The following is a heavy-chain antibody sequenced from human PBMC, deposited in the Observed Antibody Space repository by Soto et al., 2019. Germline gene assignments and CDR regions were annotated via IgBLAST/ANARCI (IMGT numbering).Heavy chain of an antibody. CDR3: ARGEWFGDLDYYYYGMDV. CDR1: GFTFSSYA. CDR2: ISGSGGST. D-gene: IGHD3-10*01. V-gene: IGHV3-23*01. J-gene: IGHJ6*02. Sequence: GGSLRLSCAASGFTFSSYAMSWVRQAPGKVLEWVSAISGSGGSTYYADSVKGRVTISRDNSKNSLYLQMNSLRAEDTAVYYCARGEWFGDLDYYYYGMDVWGQGTTVTVSS.